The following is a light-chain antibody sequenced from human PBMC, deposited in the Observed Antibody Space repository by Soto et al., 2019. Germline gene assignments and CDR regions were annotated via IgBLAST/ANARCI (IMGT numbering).Light chain of an antibody. Sequence: QSALTQPPSASGSPGQSVTISCTGTTSDVGGYNYVSWYQQHPGKAPKLLVYDVDKWPSGVPDRISGSKSGTSASLAISGLRSEDEADYYCAAWDDRLSGLVFGRGTKVTVL. J-gene: IGLJ2*01. V-gene: IGLV2-8*01. CDR1: TSDVGGYNY. CDR2: DVD. CDR3: AAWDDRLSGLV.